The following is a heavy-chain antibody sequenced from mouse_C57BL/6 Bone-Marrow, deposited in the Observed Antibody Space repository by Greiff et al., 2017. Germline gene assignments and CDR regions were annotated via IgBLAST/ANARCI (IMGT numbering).Heavy chain of an antibody. CDR1: GFTFSDFY. J-gene: IGHJ1*03. Sequence: EVKLMESGGGLVQSGRSLRLSCATSGFTFSDFYMEWVRQAPGKGLEWIAASRNKANDYTTEYSASVKGRFIVSRDTSQSILYLQMNALRAEDTAIYYCARDAYDGYWYFDVWGTGTTVTVSS. D-gene: IGHD2-3*01. V-gene: IGHV7-1*01. CDR2: SRNKANDYTT. CDR3: ARDAYDGYWYFDV.